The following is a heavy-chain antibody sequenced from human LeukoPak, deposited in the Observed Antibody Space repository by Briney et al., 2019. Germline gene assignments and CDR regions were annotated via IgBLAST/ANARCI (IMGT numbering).Heavy chain of an antibody. V-gene: IGHV3-48*03. Sequence: QSGGSLRLSCAASGFTFSSYEMNWVRQAPGKGLEWVSYIIGSGTTIYYADSVKGRFTISRDNAKNSLYLQMNSLRAEDTAVYYCARDRFATLDYWGQGTLVTVPS. D-gene: IGHD2-15*01. CDR3: ARDRFATLDY. J-gene: IGHJ4*02. CDR2: IIGSGTTI. CDR1: GFTFSSYE.